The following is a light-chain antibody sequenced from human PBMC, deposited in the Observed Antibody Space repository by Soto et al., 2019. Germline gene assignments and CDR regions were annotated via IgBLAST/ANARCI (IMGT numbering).Light chain of an antibody. V-gene: IGKV1-9*01. Sequence: IPLTQSPSSLSASVGDRVTITCRASQGISSYLAWYQQKPGKAPKLLIYAASTLQSGVPSRFSGSGSGTDFTLTITSLQPEDFATYYCQQLDTFPWTFGQGTRVGIK. CDR3: QQLDTFPWT. CDR1: QGISSY. J-gene: IGKJ1*01. CDR2: AAS.